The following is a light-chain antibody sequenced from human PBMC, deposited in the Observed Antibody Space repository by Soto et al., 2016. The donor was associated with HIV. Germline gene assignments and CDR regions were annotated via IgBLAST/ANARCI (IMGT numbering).Light chain of an antibody. CDR1: SLRRYY. CDR2: GKN. V-gene: IGLV3-19*01. Sequence: SSELTQDPAVSVALGQTVRITCQGDSLRRYYASWYQQKPGQAPVLVIYGKNNRPSGIPDRFSGSSSVNTASLTITATQAEDEADYYCNSRDSSDNHNYVFGTGNQVTV. J-gene: IGLJ1*01. CDR3: NSRDSSDNHNYV.